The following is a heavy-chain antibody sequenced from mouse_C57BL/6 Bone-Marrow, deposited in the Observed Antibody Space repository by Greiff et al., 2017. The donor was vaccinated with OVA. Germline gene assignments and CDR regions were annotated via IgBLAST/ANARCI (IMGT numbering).Heavy chain of an antibody. D-gene: IGHD1-1*01. CDR1: GFTFSSYA. J-gene: IGHJ4*01. CDR2: ISDGGSYT. CDR3: ARDRYYGSRRGMDY. V-gene: IGHV5-4*01. Sequence: EVQVVESGGGLVKPGGSLKLSCAASGFTFSSYAMSWVRQTPEKRLEWVATISDGGSYTYYPDNVKGRFTISRDNAKNNLYLQMSHLKSEDTAMYYCARDRYYGSRRGMDYWGQGTSVTVSS.